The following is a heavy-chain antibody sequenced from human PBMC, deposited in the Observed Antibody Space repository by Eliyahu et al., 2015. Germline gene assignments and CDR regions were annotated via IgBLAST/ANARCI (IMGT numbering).Heavy chain of an antibody. CDR3: AKDRWEGTSGSYFHYYGMDV. Sequence: FTFSSYAMSWVRQAPGKGLXXXXAISGSGGSTYYADSVXGXFTISRDNSKNTLXLQMNSLRAEDTAVYYXAKDRWEGTSGSYFHYYGMDVWGQGTTVTVSS. V-gene: IGHV3-23*01. CDR2: ISGSGGST. D-gene: IGHD1-26*01. J-gene: IGHJ6*02. CDR1: FTFSSYA.